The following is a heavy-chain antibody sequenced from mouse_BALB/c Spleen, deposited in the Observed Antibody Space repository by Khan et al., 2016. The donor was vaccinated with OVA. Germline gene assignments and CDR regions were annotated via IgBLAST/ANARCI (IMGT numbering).Heavy chain of an antibody. D-gene: IGHD1-2*01. CDR1: GFTFSDYG. J-gene: IGHJ3*01. V-gene: IGHV5-15*02. CDR2: ISTLAYSI. Sequence: EVELVESGGGLVQPGGSRKLSCAASGFTFSDYGMAWVRQAPGKGPEWVAFISTLAYSIYYADTVTGRVTISRENDKNTLYLEMISLSSEDTAIYYCVRGLRLFAYWGQVTLVTVSA. CDR3: VRGLRLFAY.